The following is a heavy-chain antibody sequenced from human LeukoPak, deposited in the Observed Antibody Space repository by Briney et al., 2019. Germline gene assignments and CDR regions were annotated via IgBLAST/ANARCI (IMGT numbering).Heavy chain of an antibody. V-gene: IGHV3-48*03. CDR1: GFTFSYYE. CDR2: ISNSGATI. D-gene: IGHD6-13*01. J-gene: IGHJ4*02. Sequence: GGSLRLSCAASGFTFSYYEMNWVRQAPGKGLEWVSYISNSGATIYYADSVKGRFTISRDNAKSSLFLQMYSLRAEDTGVYYCARATFSSSGHSYWGQGTLVTVSS. CDR3: ARATFSSSGHSY.